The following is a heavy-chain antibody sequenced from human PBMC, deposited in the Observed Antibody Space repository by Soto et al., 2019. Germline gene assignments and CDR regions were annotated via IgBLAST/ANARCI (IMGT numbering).Heavy chain of an antibody. Sequence: GESLKICCKGSGYTFTNDWIGWVSQMPGKGPEWMGIIYPGDSDTKYNPSFQGQVTISADKSITTTYLQWSSLKASDTAIYYCAASIFYYGMDVWGQGTTVTVSS. J-gene: IGHJ6*02. V-gene: IGHV5-51*01. CDR2: IYPGDSDT. CDR3: AASIFYYGMDV. CDR1: GYTFTNDW.